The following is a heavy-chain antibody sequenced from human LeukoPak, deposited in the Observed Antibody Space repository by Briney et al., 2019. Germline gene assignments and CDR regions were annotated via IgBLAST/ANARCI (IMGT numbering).Heavy chain of an antibody. CDR1: GFTFSSYG. CDR3: AKGIGSSWYFPTF. Sequence: GGSLRLSCAASGFTFSSYGMHWVRQAPGKGLEWVAVISYDGSNKYYADSVKGRFTISRDNSKNTLYLQMNSLRAEDTAVYYCAKGIGSSWYFPTFWGQGTLVTVSS. D-gene: IGHD6-13*01. V-gene: IGHV3-30*18. J-gene: IGHJ4*02. CDR2: ISYDGSNK.